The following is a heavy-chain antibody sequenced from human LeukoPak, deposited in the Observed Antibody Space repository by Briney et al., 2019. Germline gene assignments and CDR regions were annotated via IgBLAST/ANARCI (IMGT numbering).Heavy chain of an antibody. Sequence: GASVKVSCKAFGYTFTDYYIHWVKEAPGKGLEWMGRVDPEDGETTYAEKFQGRVTMTRDTSTSTVYMELSSLRSEDTAVYYCAISMVRGVIMVYFQHWGQGTLVTVSS. CDR1: GYTFTDYY. D-gene: IGHD3-10*01. J-gene: IGHJ1*01. CDR3: AISMVRGVIMVYFQH. CDR2: VDPEDGET. V-gene: IGHV1-69-2*01.